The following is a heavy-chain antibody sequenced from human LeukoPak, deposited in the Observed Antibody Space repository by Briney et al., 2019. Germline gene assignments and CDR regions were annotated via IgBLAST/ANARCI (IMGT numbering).Heavy chain of an antibody. V-gene: IGHV4-59*12. D-gene: IGHD4-17*01. Sequence: SETLSLTCTVSGGSISSYYWSWIRQPPGKGLEWIGYIYYSGSTNYNPSLKSRVTISVDTSKNQFSLKLSSVTAADTAVYYCASDGDQYYFDYWGQGTLVTVSS. CDR2: IYYSGST. CDR1: GGSISSYY. J-gene: IGHJ4*02. CDR3: ASDGDQYYFDY.